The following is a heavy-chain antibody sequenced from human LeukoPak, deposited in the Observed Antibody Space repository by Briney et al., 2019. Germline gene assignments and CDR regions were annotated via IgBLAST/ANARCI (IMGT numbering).Heavy chain of an antibody. J-gene: IGHJ4*02. CDR1: GFTFSSYA. V-gene: IGHV3-30-3*01. Sequence: GGSLRLSCAASGFTFSSYAMHWVRQAPGKGLEWVAVISYDGSNKYYADSVKGRFTISRDNSKNSLYLQMNSLRAEDTAVYYCVRDEDCYDSSGYYFDFWGGRTLVTVSS. CDR3: VRDEDCYDSSGYYFDF. CDR2: ISYDGSNK. D-gene: IGHD3-22*01.